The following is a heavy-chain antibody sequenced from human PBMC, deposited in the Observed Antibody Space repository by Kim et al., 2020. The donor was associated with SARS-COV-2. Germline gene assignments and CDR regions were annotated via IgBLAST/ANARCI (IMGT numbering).Heavy chain of an antibody. CDR1: GDSIASRSWN. CDR2: VSYSGAT. D-gene: IGHD2-8*02. V-gene: IGHV4-39*01. Sequence: SETLSLTCTVSGDSIASRSWNWGWIRQSPGKGLEWIGSVSYSGATYYNPSLRSRLTMSLDTSKNQLSLNLASVTAADTAVYYCARRGYCIGGGVFYPFDYWGQGTLVTVSS. J-gene: IGHJ4*02. CDR3: ARRGYCIGGGVFYPFDY.